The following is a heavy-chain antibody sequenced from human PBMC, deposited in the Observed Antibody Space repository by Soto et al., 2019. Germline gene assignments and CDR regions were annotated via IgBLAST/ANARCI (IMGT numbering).Heavy chain of an antibody. D-gene: IGHD3-22*01. CDR2: ISSSSSYI. J-gene: IGHJ5*02. V-gene: IGHV3-21*01. CDR3: ARERRVYYDSSGKNKVNWSDP. Sequence: LRLSCAASGFTFSSYSMNWVRQAPGKGLEWVSSISSSSSYIYYADSVKGRFTISRDNAKNTLYLQMNSLRAEDTAVYYCARERRVYYDSSGKNKVNWSDPWGKGTLVTVPS. CDR1: GFTFSSYS.